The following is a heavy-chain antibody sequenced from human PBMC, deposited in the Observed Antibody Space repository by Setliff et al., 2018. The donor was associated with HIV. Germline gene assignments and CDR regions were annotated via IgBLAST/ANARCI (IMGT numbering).Heavy chain of an antibody. D-gene: IGHD1-26*01. CDR2: ISWNSGSI. Sequence: GGSLRLSCAASGFTFDDYAMHWVRQAPGKGLEWVSGISWNSGSIGYADSVKGRFTISRDNAKNSLYLQMNSLRAEDTALYYCAKLREELLTHDAFDIWGQGTMVTVSS. CDR3: AKLREELLTHDAFDI. V-gene: IGHV3-9*01. CDR1: GFTFDDYA. J-gene: IGHJ3*02.